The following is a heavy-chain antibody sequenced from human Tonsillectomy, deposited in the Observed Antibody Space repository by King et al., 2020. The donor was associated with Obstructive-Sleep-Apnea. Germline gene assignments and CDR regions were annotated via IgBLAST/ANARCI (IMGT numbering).Heavy chain of an antibody. D-gene: IGHD1-26*01. CDR3: AGGSGELRL. Sequence: QLVQSGAEVKKPGASVKVSCKASGYTFTTYSIYWVRLAPRQGLEWMGTINPSGGSTSYAQKFQDRVTMTRDTSTSTIYMELSSLRSEDTAVYYGAGGSGELRLWGQGTLVTVSS. J-gene: IGHJ4*02. V-gene: IGHV1-46*01. CDR2: INPSGGST. CDR1: GYTFTTYS.